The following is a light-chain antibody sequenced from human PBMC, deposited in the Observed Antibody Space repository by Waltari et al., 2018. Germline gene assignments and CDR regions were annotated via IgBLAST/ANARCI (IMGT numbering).Light chain of an antibody. CDR1: QSLLHSSGDTF. Sequence: DIVMTQSPLSLPVSPGEPASISCRSSQSLLHSSGDTFLDWYLQKPGQSPQLLIYLVSKRASGVPDRFSGSGSGTDFTLKISRVEAEDVGVYYCMQARQTPWTFGQGTKVEIK. V-gene: IGKV2-28*01. CDR3: MQARQTPWT. CDR2: LVS. J-gene: IGKJ1*01.